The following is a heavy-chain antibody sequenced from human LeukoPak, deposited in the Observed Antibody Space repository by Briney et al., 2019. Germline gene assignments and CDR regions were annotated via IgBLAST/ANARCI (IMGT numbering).Heavy chain of an antibody. V-gene: IGHV3-21*01. CDR2: ISSSSSYI. CDR1: GFTFSGSA. CDR3: ARDHSSARGAAFDV. D-gene: IGHD5-18*01. Sequence: GGSLRLSCAASGFTFSGSAFHWVRQASGKGLEWVSSISSSSSYIYYADSVKGRYTISRDNAKNSLYLQMNSLRAEDTAVYYCARDHSSARGAAFDVWGQGTMVTVSS. J-gene: IGHJ3*01.